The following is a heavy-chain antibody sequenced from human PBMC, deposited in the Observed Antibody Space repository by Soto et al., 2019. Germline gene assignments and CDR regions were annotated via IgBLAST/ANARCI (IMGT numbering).Heavy chain of an antibody. CDR1: GFSLSTLGAG. CDR2: IYWDDDR. D-gene: IGHD1-1*01. CDR3: AYTQLTTGANAFDV. J-gene: IGHJ3*01. Sequence: QITLKESGPTLVKPTQVLTLTCSFSGFSLSTLGAGVGWVRQPPGKALEWLALIYWDDDRQYSPSLKTRLTITKDTSKNQVVLTLTNMDPVDTGTYFCAYTQLTTGANAFDVWGQGTIVTVSS. V-gene: IGHV2-5*02.